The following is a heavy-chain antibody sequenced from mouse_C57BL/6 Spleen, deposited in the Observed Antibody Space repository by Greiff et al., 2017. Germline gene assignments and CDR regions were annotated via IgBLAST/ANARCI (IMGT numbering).Heavy chain of an antibody. D-gene: IGHD2-3*01. J-gene: IGHJ2*01. CDR2: ISSGSSTI. V-gene: IGHV5-17*01. CDR3: ARDYDGYYVGDY. CDR1: GFTFSVYG. Sequence: EVQRVESGGGLVKPGGSLKLSCAASGFTFSVYGMHWVRQAPEKGLEWVAYISSGSSTIYYADTVKGRFTISRDNAKNTLFLQMTSLRSEDTAMYYCARDYDGYYVGDYWGQGTTLTVSS.